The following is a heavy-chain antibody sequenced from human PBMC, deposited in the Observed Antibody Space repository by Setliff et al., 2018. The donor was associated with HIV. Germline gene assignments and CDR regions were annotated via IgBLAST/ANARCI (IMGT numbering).Heavy chain of an antibody. V-gene: IGHV4-59*01. J-gene: IGHJ3*01. CDR2: IYFTGSS. CDR3: ARVQMAYAAFDV. D-gene: IGHD4-17*01. Sequence: NPSETLSLTCTVSGGSISTYYWSWIRQPPGKGLEWIGSIYFTGSSDNNPSLTIRVTLSVDTSKHQFSLTLSSVTAADTAVYYCARVQMAYAAFDVWGQGTMVTVSS. CDR1: GGSISTYY.